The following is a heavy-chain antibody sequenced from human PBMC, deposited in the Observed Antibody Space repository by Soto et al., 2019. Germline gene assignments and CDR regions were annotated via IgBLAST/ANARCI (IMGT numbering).Heavy chain of an antibody. CDR2: INPGNGNT. V-gene: IGHV1-3*01. J-gene: IGHJ4*02. CDR3: ARGGYFDSSNYLAY. CDR1: GHTFTSYG. D-gene: IGHD3-22*01. Sequence: ASVKVSCKASGHTFTSYGINWVRQAPGRGLEWMGWINPGNGNTKYSQQFQGRVIIDRDTSASTAYMESSSLRSEDTAVYYCARGGYFDSSNYLAYWGLGTLVTVSS.